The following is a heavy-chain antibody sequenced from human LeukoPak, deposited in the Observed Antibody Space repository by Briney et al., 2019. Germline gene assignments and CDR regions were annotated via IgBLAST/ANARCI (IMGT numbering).Heavy chain of an antibody. CDR1: GFTFSSYW. V-gene: IGHV3-7*01. D-gene: IGHD3-9*01. CDR3: ARRGVLRYFDWPIDY. J-gene: IGHJ4*02. CDR2: IKQDGSEK. Sequence: GGSLRLSCAASGFTFSSYWMSWVRQAPGKGLEWVANIKQDGSEKYYVDSVKGRFTISRDNAKNSLYLQMNSLRAEDTAVYYCARRGVLRYFDWPIDYWGQGTLVTVSS.